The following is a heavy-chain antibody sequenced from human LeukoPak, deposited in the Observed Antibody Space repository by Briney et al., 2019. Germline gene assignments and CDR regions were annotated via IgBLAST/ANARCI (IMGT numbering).Heavy chain of an antibody. J-gene: IGHJ4*02. CDR3: ARDGGANNFPFDY. V-gene: IGHV3-30*04. CDR1: GFTLTTYT. Sequence: GGSLRLSCVVSGFTLTTYTMHWVRQAPGKGLEWVAAISHDEKDEFYADSVKGRLTISRDRSKNTLYLQINSLRSEDTAVYYCARDGGANNFPFDYWGQGTLVTVSS. CDR2: ISHDEKDE.